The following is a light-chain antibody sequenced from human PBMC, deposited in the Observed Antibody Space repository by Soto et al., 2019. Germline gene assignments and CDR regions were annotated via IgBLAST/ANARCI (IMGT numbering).Light chain of an antibody. CDR2: ELT. Sequence: SALTQPRSVSGSPGQSVTISCTGTSSDVGTSNFVSWYQHHPGRAPKLLIYELTKRPSGVPDRFSGSKSGNTASLIISGLQAEDEADYYCCSYAGRYVFGTGTKLTVL. CDR1: SSDVGTSNF. V-gene: IGLV2-11*01. CDR3: CSYAGRYV. J-gene: IGLJ1*01.